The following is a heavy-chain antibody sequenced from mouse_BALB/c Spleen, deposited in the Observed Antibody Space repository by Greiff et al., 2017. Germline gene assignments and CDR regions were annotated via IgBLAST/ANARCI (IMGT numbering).Heavy chain of an antibody. Sequence: EVQLVESGGGLVKPGGSLKLSCAASGFPFSSYAMSWVRQTPEKRLEWVASISSGGSTYYPDSVKGRFTISRDNARNILYLQMSSLRSEDTAMYYCARGDYDRLFDYWGQGTTLTVSS. CDR2: ISSGGST. CDR3: ARGDYDRLFDY. J-gene: IGHJ2*01. V-gene: IGHV5-6-5*01. D-gene: IGHD2-4*01. CDR1: GFPFSSYA.